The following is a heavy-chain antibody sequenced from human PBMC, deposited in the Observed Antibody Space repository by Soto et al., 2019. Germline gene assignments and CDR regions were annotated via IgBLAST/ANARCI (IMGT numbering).Heavy chain of an antibody. CDR3: AGGFPLWFDP. V-gene: IGHV1-3*05. J-gene: IGHJ5*02. CDR2: INAGNGNT. D-gene: IGHD3-16*02. CDR1: GYTFTNYA. Sequence: QVQLVQSGAEEKKPGASVKVSCKASGYTFTNYAMHWVRQAPGQRLEWMGWINAGNGNTKYSQKFQGRVTITRDTSASTAYMELSRLRSEDTAVYCGAGGFPLWFDPWGQGTLVTVSS.